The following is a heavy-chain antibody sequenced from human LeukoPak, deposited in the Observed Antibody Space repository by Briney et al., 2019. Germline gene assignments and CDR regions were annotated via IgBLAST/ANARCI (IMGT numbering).Heavy chain of an antibody. V-gene: IGHV4-61*01. Sequence: SETLSLTCTVSGGSISSSSYYWSWIRQPPGKGLEWIGYIYYSGSTNYNPSLKSRVTISVDTSKNQFSLKLSSVTAADTAVYYCARDGTRADAFGIWGQGTMVTVSS. J-gene: IGHJ3*02. CDR3: ARDGTRADAFGI. D-gene: IGHD1-26*01. CDR2: IYYSGST. CDR1: GGSISSSSYY.